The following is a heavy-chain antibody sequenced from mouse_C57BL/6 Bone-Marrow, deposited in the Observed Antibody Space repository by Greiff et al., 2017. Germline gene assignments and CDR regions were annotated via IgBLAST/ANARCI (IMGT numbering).Heavy chain of an antibody. CDR3: EISYVSSYGYAMDY. Sequence: QVQLQQPGAELVKPGASVKVSCKASGYTFTSYWLHWVKQRPGQGLEWIGRIHPSDSDTNYNKKFKGKATLTVDKSTRPAYMHLRSLTSEDSAVYYCEISYVSSYGYAMDYWGQGTSVTVSS. V-gene: IGHV1-74*01. CDR1: GYTFTSYW. CDR2: IHPSDSDT. J-gene: IGHJ4*01. D-gene: IGHD1-1*01.